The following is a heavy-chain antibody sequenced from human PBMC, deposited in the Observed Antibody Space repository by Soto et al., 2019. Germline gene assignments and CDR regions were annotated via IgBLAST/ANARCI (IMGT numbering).Heavy chain of an antibody. Sequence: QVQLVQSGAEVKKPGSSVKVSCKASGGTFSSYAISWVRQAPGQGLEWMGGIIPIFGTANYAQKFQGRVTINADESPSTGYLELSSLRTEDTAVYYCASEKWEDIAVAGTLDYWGQGTLVTVSS. D-gene: IGHD6-19*01. CDR3: ASEKWEDIAVAGTLDY. CDR1: GGTFSSYA. V-gene: IGHV1-69*12. CDR2: IIPIFGTA. J-gene: IGHJ4*02.